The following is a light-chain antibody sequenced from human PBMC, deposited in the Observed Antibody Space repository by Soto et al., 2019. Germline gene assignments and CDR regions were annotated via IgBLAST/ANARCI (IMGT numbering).Light chain of an antibody. CDR3: QVWIIGSDHRVV. Sequence: SYVLTQPPSVSEAPGKTARISCGGDNIGSNTVHWYQQKPGQAPVVVWPSGIPERFSVSNSGNTATLTISRVEAGDEADYYCQVWIIGSDHRVVFGGGTKLTVL. J-gene: IGLJ2*01. V-gene: IGLV3-21*04. CDR1: NIGSNT.